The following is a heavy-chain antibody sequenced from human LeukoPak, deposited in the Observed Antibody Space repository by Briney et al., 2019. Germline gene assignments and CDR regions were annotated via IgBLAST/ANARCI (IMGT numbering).Heavy chain of an antibody. CDR2: IPYDGSNK. J-gene: IGHJ1*01. CDR1: GFTFSSYA. Sequence: GGSLRLSCAASGFTFSSYAMHWVRQAPGKGLEWVAVIPYDGSNKYYADSVKGRFTISRDNSKNTLYLQMNSLRAEDTAVYYCARDYSSSFEYFQHWGQGTLVTVSS. V-gene: IGHV3-30*04. D-gene: IGHD6-13*01. CDR3: ARDYSSSFEYFQH.